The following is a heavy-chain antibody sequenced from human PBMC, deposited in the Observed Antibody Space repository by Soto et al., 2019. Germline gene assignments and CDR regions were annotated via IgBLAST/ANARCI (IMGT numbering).Heavy chain of an antibody. V-gene: IGHV3-23*01. Sequence: GGSLRLSCAASGFTFSSYAMSWVRQAPGKGLEWVSAISGSGGSTYYADSVKGRFTISRDNSKNTLYLQMNSLRAEDTAVYYCAKGGTGGIDKRGYYYYYYMDVWGKGTTVTVSS. CDR2: ISGSGGST. CDR3: AKGGTGGIDKRGYYYYYYMDV. J-gene: IGHJ6*03. D-gene: IGHD1-1*01. CDR1: GFTFSSYA.